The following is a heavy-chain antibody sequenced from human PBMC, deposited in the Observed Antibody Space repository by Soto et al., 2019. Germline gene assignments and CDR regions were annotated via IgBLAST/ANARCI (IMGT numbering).Heavy chain of an antibody. D-gene: IGHD2-2*01. V-gene: IGHV2-5*01. CDR3: AHHTITPATDWFDP. CDR1: GFSLTTSGVG. Sequence: SGPTLVNPTQTLTLTCTFSGFSLTTSGVGVGWIRQPPGKALEWLALIYWNDDKRYSPSLRGRLTITKDTSKNQVVLAMTNMDPVDTATYYCAHHTITPATDWFDPWGLGTLVTVSS. J-gene: IGHJ5*02. CDR2: IYWNDDK.